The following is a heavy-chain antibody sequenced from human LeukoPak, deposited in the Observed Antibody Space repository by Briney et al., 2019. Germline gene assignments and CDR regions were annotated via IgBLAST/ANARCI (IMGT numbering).Heavy chain of an antibody. Sequence: PGGSLRLSCAASGFTFSSYGMHWVRQAPGKGLEWVAVISYDGSNKYYADSVKGRFTISRDNSKNTLYLEMNRLRAEDTAVYYCARTPGERYCSGGSCYFHYYYMDVWGKGTTVTVS. CDR1: GFTFSSYG. V-gene: IGHV3-30*03. D-gene: IGHD2-15*01. J-gene: IGHJ6*03. CDR3: ARTPGERYCSGGSCYFHYYYMDV. CDR2: ISYDGSNK.